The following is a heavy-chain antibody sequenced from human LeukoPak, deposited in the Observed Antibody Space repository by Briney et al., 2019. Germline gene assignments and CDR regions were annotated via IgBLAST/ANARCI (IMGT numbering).Heavy chain of an antibody. V-gene: IGHV1-2*02. Sequence: GASVKVSCKSSGFTFTDEYIHWVRQAPGQGLEWMGWINPYSGAINYAQKFQGRVTLTRDTSISTVYMELSRLTSGDTAVYYCARDPKSQLLLDYWGQGTLVTVSS. CDR3: ARDPKSQLLLDY. J-gene: IGHJ4*02. CDR2: INPYSGAI. CDR1: GFTFTDEY. D-gene: IGHD2-2*01.